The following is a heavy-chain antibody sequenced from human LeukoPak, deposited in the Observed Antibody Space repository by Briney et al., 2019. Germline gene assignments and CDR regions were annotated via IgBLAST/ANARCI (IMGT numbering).Heavy chain of an antibody. Sequence: ASVKVSCKASGYIFTGYYMHWVRQAPGQGLEWMGWINPNSGGTNYAQKFQGRVTMTRDTSISTAYMELSRLRSDDTAVYYCVRESPYSNPFFKYWGQGTLVTVSS. CDR1: GYIFTGYY. CDR3: VRESPYSNPFFKY. D-gene: IGHD4-11*01. V-gene: IGHV1-2*02. CDR2: INPNSGGT. J-gene: IGHJ4*02.